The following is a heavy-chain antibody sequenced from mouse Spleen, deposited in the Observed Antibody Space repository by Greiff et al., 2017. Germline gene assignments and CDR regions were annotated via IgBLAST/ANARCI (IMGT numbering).Heavy chain of an antibody. CDR3: ARHQEDDYFDY. CDR2: ISSGGSYT. Sequence: EVMLVESGGGLVKPGGSLKLSCAASGFTFSSYAMSWVRQTPEKRLEWVATISSGGSYTYYPDSVKGRFTISRDNAKNTLYLQMSSLRSEDTAMYYCARHQEDDYFDYWGQGTTLTVSS. CDR1: GFTFSSYA. V-gene: IGHV5-9-1*01. D-gene: IGHD3-2*02. J-gene: IGHJ2*01.